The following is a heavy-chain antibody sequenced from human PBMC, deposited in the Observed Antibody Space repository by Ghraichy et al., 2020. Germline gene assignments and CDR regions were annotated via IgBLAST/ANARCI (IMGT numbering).Heavy chain of an antibody. J-gene: IGHJ4*02. CDR2: IYHSGST. Sequence: SETLSLTCAVSGYSISSGYYWGWIRQPPGKGLEWIGSIYHSGSTYYNPSLKSRVTISVDTSKNQFSLKLSSVTAADTAVYYCARAGYYDFWSGYYTDQLDDWGQGTLVTVSS. CDR1: GYSISSGYY. V-gene: IGHV4-38-2*01. D-gene: IGHD3-3*01. CDR3: ARAGYYDFWSGYYTDQLDD.